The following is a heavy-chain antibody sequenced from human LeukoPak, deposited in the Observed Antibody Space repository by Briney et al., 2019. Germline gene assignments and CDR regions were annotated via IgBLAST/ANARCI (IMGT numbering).Heavy chain of an antibody. CDR1: GYTFTGYY. V-gene: IGHV1-69*13. D-gene: IGHD3-22*01. Sequence: SVKVSCKASGYTFTGYYMHWVRQAPGQGLEWMGGIIPIFGTANYAQKFQGRVTITADESTSTAYMELSSLRSEDTAVYYCASVVNYYDSSGYYPPAFDYWGQGTLVTVSS. CDR3: ASVVNYYDSSGYYPPAFDY. CDR2: IIPIFGTA. J-gene: IGHJ4*02.